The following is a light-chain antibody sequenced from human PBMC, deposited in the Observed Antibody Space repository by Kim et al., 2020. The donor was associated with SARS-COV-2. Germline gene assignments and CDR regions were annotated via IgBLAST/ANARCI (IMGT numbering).Light chain of an antibody. V-gene: IGKV3-11*01. Sequence: EIVLTQSPATLSLSPGERPTLSCRASQSVSSYLAWYHQKPGQAPRLLIYDASNRATGIPARFSGSGSGTDFTLTISSLEPEDFAVYYCQQRSNWLTFGGGTKVDIK. J-gene: IGKJ4*01. CDR3: QQRSNWLT. CDR2: DAS. CDR1: QSVSSY.